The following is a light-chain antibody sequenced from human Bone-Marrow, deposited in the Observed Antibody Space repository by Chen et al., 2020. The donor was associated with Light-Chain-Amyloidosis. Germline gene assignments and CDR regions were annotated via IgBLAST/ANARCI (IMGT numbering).Light chain of an antibody. CDR1: DLPTKY. CDR2: RDT. V-gene: IGLV3-25*03. CDR3: QSADSSGTYEVI. J-gene: IGLJ2*01. Sequence: SYELTHPPSVSVSPGQTARINSSGDDLPTKYAYWYQQKPGQAPVLVIHRDTERPSGISERFSGSSSGTTATLTISGVQAEDEADYHCQSADSSGTYEVIFGGGTKLTVL.